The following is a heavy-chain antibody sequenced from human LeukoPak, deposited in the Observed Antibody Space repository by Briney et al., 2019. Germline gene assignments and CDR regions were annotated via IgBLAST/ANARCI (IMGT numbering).Heavy chain of an antibody. V-gene: IGHV3-23*01. J-gene: IGHJ4*02. CDR1: GFTFSTYA. D-gene: IGHD6-19*01. Sequence: GGSLRLSCVASGFTFSTYAMTWVRQAPGKGLEWVAAISGSGGSTYYADSVKGRFTISRDNSKNTLYLQMNSLRAEDTAVYYCAKAAVAYPKDFDYWGQGTLVTVSS. CDR3: AKAAVAYPKDFDY. CDR2: ISGSGGST.